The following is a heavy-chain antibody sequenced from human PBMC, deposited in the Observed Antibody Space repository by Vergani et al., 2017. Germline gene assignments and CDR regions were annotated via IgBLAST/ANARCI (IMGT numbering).Heavy chain of an antibody. CDR2: IKSKTDGGTT. CDR3: AKDLPTEYYFDY. CDR1: GFTFSNAW. J-gene: IGHJ4*02. Sequence: EVQLVESGGGLVKPGGSLRLSCAASGFTFSNAWMSWVRQAPGKGLEWVGRIKSKTDGGTTDYAAPVKGRFTISRDDSKNTLYLQMNSLKTEDTAVYYCAKDLPTEYYFDYWGQGTLVTVSS. V-gene: IGHV3-15*01.